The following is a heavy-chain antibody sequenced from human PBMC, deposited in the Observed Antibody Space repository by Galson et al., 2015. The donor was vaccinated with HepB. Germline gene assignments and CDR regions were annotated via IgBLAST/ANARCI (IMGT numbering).Heavy chain of an antibody. Sequence: MGRIDPSDSYTNYSPSFQGHVTISADKSISTAYLQWSSLKASDTAMYYCACRAVAGSYYGMDVWGQGTTVTVSS. V-gene: IGHV5-10-1*01. D-gene: IGHD6-19*01. J-gene: IGHJ6*02. CDR2: IDPSDSYT. CDR3: ACRAVAGSYYGMDV.